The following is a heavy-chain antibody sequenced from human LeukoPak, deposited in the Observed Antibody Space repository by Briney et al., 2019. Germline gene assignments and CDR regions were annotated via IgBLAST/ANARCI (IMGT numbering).Heavy chain of an antibody. J-gene: IGHJ4*02. Sequence: GGSLRLSCVASGFTFSSYGMHWVRQAPGKGLEWVAVISYDGSNKYYADSVKGRFTISRDNSKNTLYLQMNSLRAEDTAVYYCAKDRAYLFDYWGQGTLVTVSS. CDR3: AKDRAYLFDY. CDR1: GFTFSSYG. V-gene: IGHV3-30*18. CDR2: ISYDGSNK.